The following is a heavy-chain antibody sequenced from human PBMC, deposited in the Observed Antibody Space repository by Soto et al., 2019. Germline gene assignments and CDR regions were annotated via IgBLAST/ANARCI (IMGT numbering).Heavy chain of an antibody. J-gene: IGHJ4*02. CDR2: ISSSSSYI. CDR1: GFTFSSYS. V-gene: IGHV3-21*01. CDR3: ARELRHYDSSGYLDY. Sequence: GSLRLSCAASGFTFSSYSMNWVRQAPGKGLEWVSSISSSSSYIYYADSVKGRFTISRDNAKNSLYLQMNSLRAEDTAVYYCARELRHYDSSGYLDYWGQGTLVTVSS. D-gene: IGHD3-22*01.